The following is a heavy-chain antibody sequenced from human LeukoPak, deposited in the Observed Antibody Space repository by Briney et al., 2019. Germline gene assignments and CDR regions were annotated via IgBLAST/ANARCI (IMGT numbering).Heavy chain of an antibody. D-gene: IGHD3-10*01. J-gene: IGHJ4*02. V-gene: IGHV4-39*07. CDR3: AASLWFGIYPDY. Sequence: PSETLSLTCTVSGGSISSSSYYWGWIRQPPGKGLEWIGEFNHNWGAKYNPSLKSRVTISVDTSNNHLSLSLNSVTTADTAVYYCAASLWFGIYPDYWGQGSLVTVSS. CDR2: FNHNWGA. CDR1: GGSISSSSYY.